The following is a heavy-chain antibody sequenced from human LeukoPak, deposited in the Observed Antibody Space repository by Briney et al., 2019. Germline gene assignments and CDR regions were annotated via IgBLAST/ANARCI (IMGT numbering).Heavy chain of an antibody. D-gene: IGHD1-26*01. CDR3: AGQPGSFYEVGAIDS. V-gene: IGHV4-59*08. CDR1: GGSINDYY. CDR2: INYTGKT. J-gene: IGHJ5*01. Sequence: PSETLSLTCTVSGGSINDYYWSWIRQSPEKGLECLAYINYTGKTNYNPALESRHTVAVDTAKNQVFLKLRSVTAADTAVYYCAGQPGSFYEVGAIDSWGQGTLVTVSS.